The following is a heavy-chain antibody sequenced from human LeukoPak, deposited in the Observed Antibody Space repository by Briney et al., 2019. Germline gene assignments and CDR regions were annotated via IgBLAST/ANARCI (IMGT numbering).Heavy chain of an antibody. D-gene: IGHD1-7*01. CDR1: GYTFTGYY. J-gene: IGHJ4*02. Sequence: GASVKVSCKASGYTFTGYYMHWVRQAPGQGLEWMGWINPNSGGTNYAQKFQGRVTMTRDASINAAYMELSSLRSEDTAVYYCARADELGLDYWGQGTLVTVSS. V-gene: IGHV1-2*02. CDR2: INPNSGGT. CDR3: ARADELGLDY.